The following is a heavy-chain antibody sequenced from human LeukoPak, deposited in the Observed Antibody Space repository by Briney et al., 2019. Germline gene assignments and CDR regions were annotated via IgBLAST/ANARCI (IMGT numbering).Heavy chain of an antibody. J-gene: IGHJ4*02. CDR3: ATDYYYDSSGSYYTVDY. V-gene: IGHV1-24*01. CDR1: GYTFTSYY. Sequence: ASVKVSCTAPGYTFTSYYMRWVRQAPGKGLEWMGGFDPEDGETFYAQKFQGRVTMTEDTSTDTAYMELSSLRSEDTAVYYCATDYYYDSSGSYYTVDYWGQGTLVTVSS. CDR2: FDPEDGET. D-gene: IGHD3-22*01.